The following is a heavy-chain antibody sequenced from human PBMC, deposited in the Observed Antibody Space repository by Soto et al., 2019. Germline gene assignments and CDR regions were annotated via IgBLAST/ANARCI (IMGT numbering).Heavy chain of an antibody. CDR2: ISAYNGNT. D-gene: IGHD2-2*01. CDR3: ARVGCISTSCYLYYYYYGMDV. CDR1: GYTFTSYG. J-gene: IGHJ6*02. Sequence: QVQLVQSGAEVKKPGASVKVSCKASGYTFTSYGISWVRQAPGQGLEWMGWISAYNGNTNYAQKLQGRVTMTTDTSTXXAXMXXRSLRSDDTAVYYCARVGCISTSCYLYYYYYGMDVWGQGTTVTVSS. V-gene: IGHV1-18*01.